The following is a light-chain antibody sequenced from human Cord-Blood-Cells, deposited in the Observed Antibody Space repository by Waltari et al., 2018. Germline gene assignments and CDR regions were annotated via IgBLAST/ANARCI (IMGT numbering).Light chain of an antibody. Sequence: EIVLTQSPGTLSLSPGERATLSCRASQSVSSSYLAWYQQKPGQAPWLLIYGASSRATGIPDRFRGSGSGTDFTLSISRLEPEDFAVYYCQQYGSSLFGGGTKVEI. CDR3: QQYGSSL. CDR2: GAS. J-gene: IGKJ4*01. V-gene: IGKV3-20*01. CDR1: QSVSSSY.